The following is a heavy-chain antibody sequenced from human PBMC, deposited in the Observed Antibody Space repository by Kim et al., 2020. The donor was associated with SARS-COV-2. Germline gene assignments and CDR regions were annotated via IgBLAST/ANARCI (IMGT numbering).Heavy chain of an antibody. CDR3: AKMGGYCSGGSRLFDY. D-gene: IGHD2-15*01. CDR2: ISGSGGST. Sequence: GGSLRLSCAASGFTFSSYAMSWVRQAPGKGLEWVSAISGSGGSTYYADSVKGRFTISRDNSKNTLYLQMNSLRAEDTAVYYCAKMGGYCSGGSRLFDYWGQGTLVTVSS. CDR1: GFTFSSYA. J-gene: IGHJ4*02. V-gene: IGHV3-23*01.